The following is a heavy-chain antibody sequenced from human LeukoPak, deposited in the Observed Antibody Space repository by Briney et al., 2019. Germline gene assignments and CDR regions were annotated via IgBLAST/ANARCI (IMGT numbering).Heavy chain of an antibody. CDR3: ARGLTVAGMEF. J-gene: IGHJ4*02. CDR2: MNRDGSEK. Sequence: GGSLRLSCAASGFTFSSYWMSWVRQAPGKGLEWVANMNRDGSEKNYVDSIKGRFTISRDNAANSLYLQVNSLRAEDTAVYYCARGLTVAGMEFWGQGTLVTVSS. CDR1: GFTFSSYW. V-gene: IGHV3-7*01. D-gene: IGHD6-19*01.